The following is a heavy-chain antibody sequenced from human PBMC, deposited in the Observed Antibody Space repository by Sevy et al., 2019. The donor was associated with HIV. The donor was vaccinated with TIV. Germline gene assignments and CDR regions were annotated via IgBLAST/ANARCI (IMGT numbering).Heavy chain of an antibody. J-gene: IGHJ4*02. CDR2: IWFDGSNI. CDR3: ARERTYLFDY. CDR1: GFTFGSYG. Sequence: GGSLRLSCVASGFTFGSYGMLWVRQAPAKGLEWVADIWFDGSNIHYADSVRGRFTISRDNSKNTLSLQMSSLRAEDTAVYYCARERTYLFDYCGQGTLVTVSS. V-gene: IGHV3-33*01.